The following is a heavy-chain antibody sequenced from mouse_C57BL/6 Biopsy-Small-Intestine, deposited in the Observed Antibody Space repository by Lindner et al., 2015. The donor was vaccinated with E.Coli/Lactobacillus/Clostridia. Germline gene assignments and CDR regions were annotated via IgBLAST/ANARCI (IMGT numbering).Heavy chain of an antibody. CDR2: ISSRNGDT. J-gene: IGHJ3*01. Sequence: SVKVSCKVSGYDFADYGISWVRQAPGQGLEWMGRISSRNGDTEYAQKFQGRVTITRDTARDTAYMELRNLRSEDTAVYYCARSGARYHGGCWCAYWGQGTLVTVS. CDR1: GYDFADYG. V-gene: IGHV14-2*02. D-gene: IGHD1-1*02. CDR3: ARSGARYHGGCWCAY.